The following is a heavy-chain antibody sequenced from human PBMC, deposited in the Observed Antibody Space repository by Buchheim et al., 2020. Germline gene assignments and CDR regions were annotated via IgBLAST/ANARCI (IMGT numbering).Heavy chain of an antibody. CDR1: GFTFSTHW. Sequence: EVQSVESGGGLVQPGGSLRLSCAASGFTFSTHWMTWVRQAPGKGLEWLANIKPDGSQKHYVDSVKGRFTISRDNAKNPLSLQMNSLRAEDTAVYYCANAPAAAGIYWGQG. J-gene: IGHJ4*02. V-gene: IGHV3-7*01. CDR3: ANAPAAAGIY. D-gene: IGHD6-13*01. CDR2: IKPDGSQK.